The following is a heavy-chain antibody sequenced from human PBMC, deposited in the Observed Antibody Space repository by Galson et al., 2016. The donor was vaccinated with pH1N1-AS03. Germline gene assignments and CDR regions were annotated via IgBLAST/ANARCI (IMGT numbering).Heavy chain of an antibody. CDR1: GGSISSYY. CDR2: ISNSGST. CDR3: ARGVDNFNVFVFEM. J-gene: IGHJ3*02. V-gene: IGHV4-59*01. D-gene: IGHD1-20*01. Sequence: VSGGSISSYYWSWIRQPPGKGLEWIGYISNSGSTNYNPSLKSRVTISVDRSKSQFSLKMSSVTAADTAVYYCARGVDNFNVFVFEMWGRGTMVTVSS.